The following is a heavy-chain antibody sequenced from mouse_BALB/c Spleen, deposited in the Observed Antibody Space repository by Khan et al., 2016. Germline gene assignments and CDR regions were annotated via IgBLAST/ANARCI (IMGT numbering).Heavy chain of an antibody. CDR3: ARGNLGY. J-gene: IGHJ2*01. CDR1: GFNIKDTY. V-gene: IGHV14-3*02. Sequence: VQLKESGAEFVKPGASVKLSCTASGFNIKDTYMYWVKQRPEQGLEWIGRIDPANGNSKYDPKFQGKATITADTSSNTAHLQLSSLTSEDTAVYYCARGNLGYWGQGTTLPVSS. CDR2: IDPANGNS.